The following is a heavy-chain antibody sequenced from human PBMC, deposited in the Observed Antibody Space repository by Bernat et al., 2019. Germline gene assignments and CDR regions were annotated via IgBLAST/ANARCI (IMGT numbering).Heavy chain of an antibody. Sequence: EVQLLESGGALVQPGGSLRLSCTASGFTFSNYAMNWVRQAPGKGLEWVSRIVGSGDRTQYADSVKGRFTISRDNSKSTLWLQMNSLRADDTAVYYCAKDYDNGRSEFDRWGQGTLVTVYS. CDR1: GFTFSNYA. CDR2: IVGSGDRT. V-gene: IGHV3-23*01. D-gene: IGHD3-22*01. CDR3: AKDYDNGRSEFDR. J-gene: IGHJ4*02.